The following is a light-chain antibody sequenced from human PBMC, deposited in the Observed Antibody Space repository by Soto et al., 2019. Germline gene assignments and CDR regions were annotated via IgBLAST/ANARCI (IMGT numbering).Light chain of an antibody. Sequence: DIKMTQSPSSLSSSVGDTVTFTCRASQSVDNYLAWYQQKPGKAPELLIYAASTLQSGVPSRFSGSGSGTEFNLTISSLQPDDVSTYYCQHYNSYSEAFGQGTKVDI. V-gene: IGKV1-9*01. CDR2: AAS. J-gene: IGKJ1*01. CDR1: QSVDNY. CDR3: QHYNSYSEA.